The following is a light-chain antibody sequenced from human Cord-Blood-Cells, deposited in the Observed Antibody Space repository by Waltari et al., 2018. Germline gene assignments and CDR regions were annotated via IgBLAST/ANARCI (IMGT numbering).Light chain of an antibody. Sequence: DIQLTQSPSFLSASVGDRVTITCRASQCISSYLAWYQQKPGKAPKLLIYAASTLQSGVPSRFSCSGSGTEFTLTISSLQPEDFATYYCQQRNRYPRTFGQGTKVEIK. J-gene: IGKJ1*01. V-gene: IGKV1-9*01. CDR3: QQRNRYPRT. CDR1: QCISSY. CDR2: AAS.